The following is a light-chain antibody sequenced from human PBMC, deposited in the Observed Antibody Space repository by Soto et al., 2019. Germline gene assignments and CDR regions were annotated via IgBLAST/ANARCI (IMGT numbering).Light chain of an antibody. V-gene: IGLV2-14*01. CDR3: SSYTSSSTQRVV. Sequence: QSALTQPASVSGSPGQSITISCTGTSSDVGGYNYVSWYQQHPGKAPKLMIYEVSNRPSGVSNRFSGSKSGNTASLTISGLQAEDEADYSCSSYTSSSTQRVVFGGGTKLTVL. J-gene: IGLJ2*01. CDR2: EVS. CDR1: SSDVGGYNY.